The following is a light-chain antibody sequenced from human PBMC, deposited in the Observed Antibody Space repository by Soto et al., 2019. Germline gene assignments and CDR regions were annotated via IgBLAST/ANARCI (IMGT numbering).Light chain of an antibody. CDR2: DIS. Sequence: EITMTQFPGILSASPGEGVTLSCRAAQDVTTNFAWYQQKRGQAPRLLIYDISSRATGVPARFSGSGSGTEFNLSISGLQSEDFAVYFCQQYNNWPFSFGQGTRLEIK. CDR1: QDVTTN. CDR3: QQYNNWPFS. V-gene: IGKV3-15*01. J-gene: IGKJ5*01.